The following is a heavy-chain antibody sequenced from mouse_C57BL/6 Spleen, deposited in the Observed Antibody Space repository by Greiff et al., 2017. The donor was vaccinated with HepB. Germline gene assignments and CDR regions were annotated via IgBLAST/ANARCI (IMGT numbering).Heavy chain of an antibody. V-gene: IGHV1-76*01. Sequence: QVQLKESGAELVRPGASVKLSCKASGYTFTDYYINWVKQRPGQGLEWIARIYPGSGNTYYNEKFKGKATLTAEKSSSTAYMQLSSLTSEDSAVYFCAREGDFPFAYWGQGTLVTVSA. J-gene: IGHJ3*01. CDR3: AREGDFPFAY. CDR1: GYTFTDYY. CDR2: IYPGSGNT.